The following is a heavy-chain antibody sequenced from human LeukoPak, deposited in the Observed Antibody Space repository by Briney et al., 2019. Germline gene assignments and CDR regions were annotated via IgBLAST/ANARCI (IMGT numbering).Heavy chain of an antibody. Sequence: ASVKVSCKASGYKFTGYYMHWVRQAPGQGLEWMGWINPNSGDSHHAQKFQGRVTMTRDTSISTAYMELSRLRSDDTAVYYCARVYYYDSSGYDFDYWGQGTLVTVSS. J-gene: IGHJ4*02. D-gene: IGHD3-22*01. CDR1: GYKFTGYY. CDR3: ARVYYYDSSGYDFDY. V-gene: IGHV1-2*02. CDR2: INPNSGDS.